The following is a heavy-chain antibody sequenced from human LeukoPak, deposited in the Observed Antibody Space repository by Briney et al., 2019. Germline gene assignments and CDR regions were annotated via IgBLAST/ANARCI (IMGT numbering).Heavy chain of an antibody. Sequence: SETLSLTCTVSGGSISSCYWSWIRQPAGKGLEWIGRIYTSGSTNYNPSLKSRVTMSVDTSKNQFSLKLSSVTAADTAVYYCAVTGTTLWYFDLWGRGTLVTVSS. V-gene: IGHV4-4*07. CDR1: GGSISSCY. CDR3: AVTGTTLWYFDL. CDR2: IYTSGST. J-gene: IGHJ2*01. D-gene: IGHD1-7*01.